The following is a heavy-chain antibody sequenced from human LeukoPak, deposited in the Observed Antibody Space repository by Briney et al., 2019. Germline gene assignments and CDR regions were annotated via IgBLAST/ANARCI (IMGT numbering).Heavy chain of an antibody. CDR3: AKSSSVTTGSPTDY. CDR2: ISGSGGST. CDR1: GXTFRSSA. V-gene: IGHV3-23*01. Sequence: GSLRLSCAVSGXTFRSSAMSWVRQAPGKGLECVSAISGSGGSTYYANSVKGRFTISRDNSKNTLYLQMNSLRAEDTAVYYCAKSSSVTTGSPTDYWGQGTLVTVSS. J-gene: IGHJ4*02. D-gene: IGHD4-17*01.